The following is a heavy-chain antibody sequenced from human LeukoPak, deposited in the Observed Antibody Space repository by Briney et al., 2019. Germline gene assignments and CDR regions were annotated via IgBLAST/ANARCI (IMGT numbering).Heavy chain of an antibody. D-gene: IGHD5-24*01. V-gene: IGHV3-23*01. J-gene: IGHJ4*02. Sequence: GGSLRLSCAASGFTFSSYAMSWVRQVPGKGLEWVSVISGSGDNTYYADSVKGRFTISRDNAKNSLYLQMNSLRAEDTAVYYCARVRDGYNYGIDYWGQGTLVTVSS. CDR3: ARVRDGYNYGIDY. CDR2: ISGSGDNT. CDR1: GFTFSSYA.